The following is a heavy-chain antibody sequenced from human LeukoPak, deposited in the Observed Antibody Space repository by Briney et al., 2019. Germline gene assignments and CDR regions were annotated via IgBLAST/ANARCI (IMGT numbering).Heavy chain of an antibody. CDR2: IYYSGST. CDR3: ATVSRREKNNSGSYQFDY. V-gene: IGHV4-59*01. D-gene: IGHD1-26*01. Sequence: SETLSLTCTVSGGSISSYYWSWIRQPPGKGLEWIGYIYYSGSTNYNPSLKSRVTISVDTSKNQFSLKLSSVTAADTAVYYCATVSRREKNNSGSYQFDYWGQGTLVTVSS. CDR1: GGSISSYY. J-gene: IGHJ4*02.